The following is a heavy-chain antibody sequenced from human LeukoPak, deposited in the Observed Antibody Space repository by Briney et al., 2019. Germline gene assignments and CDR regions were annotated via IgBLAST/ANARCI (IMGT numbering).Heavy chain of an antibody. D-gene: IGHD2-2*01. Sequence: GGSLRLSCAASGFTFSSYAMSWVRQAPGKGLEWVSAIRGSGGSTYYADSVKGRFTISRDNSKNTLYLQMNSLRAEDTAVYYCAKVSRFAVVPAAMLDYWGQGIQVTVSS. V-gene: IGHV3-23*01. CDR3: AKVSRFAVVPAAMLDY. J-gene: IGHJ4*02. CDR1: GFTFSSYA. CDR2: IRGSGGST.